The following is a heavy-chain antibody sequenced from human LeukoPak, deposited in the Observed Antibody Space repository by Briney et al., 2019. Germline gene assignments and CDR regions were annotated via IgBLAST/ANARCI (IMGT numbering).Heavy chain of an antibody. D-gene: IGHD3-10*01. CDR2: ISSSSSYI. CDR1: GFTFSSYS. Sequence: PGGSLRLSCAASGFTFSSYSMNWVRQAPGKGLEWVSSISSSSSYIYYADSVKGRFTISRDNAKNSLYLQMNSLRAEDTAVYYCAKGSPWFGELLDYFDYWGQGTLVTVSS. V-gene: IGHV3-21*04. J-gene: IGHJ4*02. CDR3: AKGSPWFGELLDYFDY.